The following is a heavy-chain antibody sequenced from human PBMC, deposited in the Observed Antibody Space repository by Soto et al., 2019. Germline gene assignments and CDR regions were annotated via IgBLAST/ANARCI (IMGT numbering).Heavy chain of an antibody. Sequence: PGGSLRLSCAASGFTFSSYHMNWVRQAPGKGLEWVSSITSSGVYYRDSVKGRFTISGDNANNSLYLQMNNLRAEDTAVYYCARDPSGSGPDFDYWGQGILVTVSS. J-gene: IGHJ4*02. CDR3: ARDPSGSGPDFDY. D-gene: IGHD3-10*01. CDR1: GFTFSSYH. CDR2: ITSSGV. V-gene: IGHV3-21*01.